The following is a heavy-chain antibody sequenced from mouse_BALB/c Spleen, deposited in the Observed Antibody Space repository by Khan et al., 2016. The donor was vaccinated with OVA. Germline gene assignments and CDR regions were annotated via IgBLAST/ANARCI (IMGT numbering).Heavy chain of an antibody. J-gene: IGHJ2*01. CDR2: IRSYGSYT. V-gene: IGHV5-9-3*01. Sequence: EVELVESGGGLVKPGGSLTLSCAASGFTFSCYDVSCGSRKLQGRQEWWTGIRSYGSYTYYTQCVKGRIIISRDNAKNSLFLQLYLLNTEDTAMYYCARRGYDEAYIDYWGQGTTLTVSS. CDR1: GFTFSCYD. CDR3: ARRGYDEAYIDY. D-gene: IGHD2-2*01.